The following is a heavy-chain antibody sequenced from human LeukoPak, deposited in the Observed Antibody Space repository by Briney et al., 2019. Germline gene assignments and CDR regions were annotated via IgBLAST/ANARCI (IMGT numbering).Heavy chain of an antibody. CDR3: ARGEQWLASEGFDY. CDR1: GFTFSSYA. Sequence: GGSLRLSCAPSGFTFSSYAMHWVRQAPGKGLEWVAVISYDGSNKYYADSVKGRFTISRDNSKNTLYLQMNSLRAEDTAVYYCARGEQWLASEGFDYWGQGTLVTVSS. J-gene: IGHJ4*02. CDR2: ISYDGSNK. V-gene: IGHV3-30-3*01. D-gene: IGHD6-19*01.